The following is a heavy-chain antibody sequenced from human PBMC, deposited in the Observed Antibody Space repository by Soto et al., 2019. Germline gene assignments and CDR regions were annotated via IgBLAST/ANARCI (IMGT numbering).Heavy chain of an antibody. V-gene: IGHV4-30-2*01. CDR2: IYHSGST. CDR3: ARVPAP. J-gene: IGHJ5*02. CDR1: GGSISSGGYS. Sequence: SETLSLTCAVSGGSISSGGYSWSWFRQPPGKGLEWIGYIYHSGSTYYSPSLKSRVTISVDRSKNQFSLKLSSVTAADTAVYYFARVPAPWGQGTLDTVSS.